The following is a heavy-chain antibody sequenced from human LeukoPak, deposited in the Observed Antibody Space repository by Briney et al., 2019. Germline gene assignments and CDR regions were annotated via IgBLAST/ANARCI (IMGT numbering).Heavy chain of an antibody. Sequence: GGSLRLSCAASGFTFSSYAMHWVRQAPGKGLEWVAVISYDGSNKYYADSVKGRFTTSRDNSKNTLYLQMNSLRAEDTAVYYCAREAFYDYVWGSYPSRFDPWGQGTLVTVSS. CDR2: ISYDGSNK. CDR1: GFTFSSYA. V-gene: IGHV3-30-3*01. D-gene: IGHD3-16*02. CDR3: AREAFYDYVWGSYPSRFDP. J-gene: IGHJ5*02.